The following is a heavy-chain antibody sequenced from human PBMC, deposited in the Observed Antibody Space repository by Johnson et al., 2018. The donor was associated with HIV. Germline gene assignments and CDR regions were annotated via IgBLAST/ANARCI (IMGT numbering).Heavy chain of an antibody. J-gene: IGHJ3*02. CDR3: ATSYATGAFDI. D-gene: IGHD3-16*01. CDR1: GFTFDDYG. Sequence: VQLVESGGGVVRPGGYLRLSCAASGFTFDDYGMSWVRQAPGKGLERVSAIRGSGGSTYYADSVTGRFTISRDNSKNTPYLQMYSLRAEDTAVYYCATSYATGAFDIWGQGTMVTVSS. CDR2: IRGSGGST. V-gene: IGHV3-23*04.